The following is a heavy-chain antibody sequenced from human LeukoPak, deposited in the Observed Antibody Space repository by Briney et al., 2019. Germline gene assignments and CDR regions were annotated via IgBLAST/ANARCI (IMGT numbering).Heavy chain of an antibody. CDR3: ARENYDWDCDY. J-gene: IGHJ4*02. CDR1: GFTFSSYS. V-gene: IGHV3-30-3*01. CDR2: ISYDGNKE. Sequence: GGSLRLSCAASGFTFSSYSMHWVRQAPGKGLEWVALISYDGNKEFYADSVKGRFTISRDKSMNTLFLQMNSLRAEDTAVYYCARENYDWDCDYWGQGTLVTVSS. D-gene: IGHD3-22*01.